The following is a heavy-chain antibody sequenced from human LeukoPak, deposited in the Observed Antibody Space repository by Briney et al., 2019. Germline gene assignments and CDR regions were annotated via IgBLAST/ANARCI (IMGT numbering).Heavy chain of an antibody. V-gene: IGHV4-59*01. CDR2: IDDSGNT. CDR3: ARSDYHNSGSHTVFDAFDI. J-gene: IGHJ3*02. Sequence: SETLSLTCTVSGGSISRYYWGWIRRPPGKGLEWIGYIDDSGNTNYNPSLKSQVTISVDKSKNQFSLKLSFVTAADTAMYYCARSDYHNSGSHTVFDAFDIWGQGTRVTVSS. D-gene: IGHD3-10*01. CDR1: GGSISRYY.